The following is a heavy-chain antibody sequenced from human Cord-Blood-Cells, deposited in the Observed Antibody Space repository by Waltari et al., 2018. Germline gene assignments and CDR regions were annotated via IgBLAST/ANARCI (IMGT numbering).Heavy chain of an antibody. CDR2: ISGSGGST. D-gene: IGHD1-7*01. J-gene: IGHJ4*02. CDR3: AKDRNYYFDY. V-gene: IGHV3-23*01. Sequence: EVHLFESGGGLVQPGGSLRLSCAASGFTSRSYAICWVRQAPAEGVEWVSAISGSGGSTYYADSVKGRFTISRDNSKNTLYLQMNSLRAEDTAVYYCAKDRNYYFDYWGQGTLVTVSS. CDR1: GFTSRSYA.